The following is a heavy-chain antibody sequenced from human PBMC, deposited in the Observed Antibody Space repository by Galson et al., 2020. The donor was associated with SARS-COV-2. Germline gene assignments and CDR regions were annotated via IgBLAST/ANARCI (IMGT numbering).Heavy chain of an antibody. CDR3: ARIDSSGCRGNY. CDR2: IDWDDDE. Sequence: MESGPTLVKPTQTLTLTCTFSGFSLRASGMCVNWIRQPPGKALEWLARIDWDDDEYYNTSLKARLTISKDTSKNQVVLTMTNMDPVDTATYYCARIDSSGCRGNYWGQGTLVTVSS. CDR1: GFSLRASGMC. D-gene: IGHD6-19*01. J-gene: IGHJ4*02. V-gene: IGHV2-70*11.